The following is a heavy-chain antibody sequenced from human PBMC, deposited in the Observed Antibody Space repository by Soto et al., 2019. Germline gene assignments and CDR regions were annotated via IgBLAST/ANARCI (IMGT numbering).Heavy chain of an antibody. CDR3: AVDVLRGGFGELVY. CDR1: GYTFTSYG. D-gene: IGHD3-10*01. Sequence: QVQLVQSGAEVKKPGASVKVSCKASGYTFTSYGISWVRQATGQGLEWMGWISAYNGNTNYAQKLQGRVTMTTDTSTSTAYLEVRSLGSDDSAVYYCAVDVLRGGFGELVYWGQGTLVTVSS. CDR2: ISAYNGNT. V-gene: IGHV1-18*01. J-gene: IGHJ4*02.